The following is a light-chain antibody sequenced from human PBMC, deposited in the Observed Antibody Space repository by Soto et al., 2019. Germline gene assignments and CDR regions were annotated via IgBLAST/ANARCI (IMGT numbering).Light chain of an antibody. CDR3: QQRSNWPPIT. V-gene: IGKV3-11*01. CDR1: QSVGSY. CDR2: DAS. Sequence: EIVLTQSPATLSLSPGERATLSCRASQSVGSYLAWYQQKPGQPPRLLIYDASNRATGIPARFSGSGSGTDFTLTISSLEPEDFAVYYCQQRSNWPPITFGQGTRREIK. J-gene: IGKJ5*01.